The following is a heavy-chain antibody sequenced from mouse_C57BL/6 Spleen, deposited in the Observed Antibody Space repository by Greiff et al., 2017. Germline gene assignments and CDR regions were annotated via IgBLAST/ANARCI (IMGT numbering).Heavy chain of an antibody. CDR2: ISDGGSYT. CDR1: GFTFSSYA. J-gene: IGHJ4*01. D-gene: IGHD1-1*01. CDR3: ARVGTTVVEGYAMDY. V-gene: IGHV5-4*03. Sequence: EVMLVESGGGLVKPGGSLKLSCAASGFTFSSYAMSWVRQTPEKRLEWVATISDGGSYTYYPDNVKGRFTISRDNAKNNLYLQMSHLKFEDTAMYYGARVGTTVVEGYAMDYWGQGTSVTVSS.